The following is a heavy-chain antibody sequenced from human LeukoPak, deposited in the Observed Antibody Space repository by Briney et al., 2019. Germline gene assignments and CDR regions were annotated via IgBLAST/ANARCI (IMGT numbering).Heavy chain of an antibody. Sequence: SQTLSLTCAISGDSVFSNSAAWNWIRQSPSRGLEWLGRTYYRSKWYNDYAVSVKSRITINPDTSKNQFSLQLNSVTPEDTAVYYCARAGERPDSYGKVRYYYYGMDVWGKGTTVTVSS. CDR2: TYYRSKWYN. CDR1: GDSVFSNSAA. D-gene: IGHD5-18*01. CDR3: ARAGERPDSYGKVRYYYYGMDV. V-gene: IGHV6-1*01. J-gene: IGHJ6*04.